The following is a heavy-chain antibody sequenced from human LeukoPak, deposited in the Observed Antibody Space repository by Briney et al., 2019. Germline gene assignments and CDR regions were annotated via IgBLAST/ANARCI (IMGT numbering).Heavy chain of an antibody. V-gene: IGHV3-74*01. D-gene: IGHD2-2*01. CDR1: GFPFSSYW. CDR2: INSDGSST. J-gene: IGHJ4*02. CDR3: ARGGQRYQLLWGFDY. Sequence: GGSLRLFCAASGFPFSSYWMHWVRQARGKGLVWVSRINSDGSSTSYADSVKGRFTISRDNAKNTLYLQMNSLRAEDTAVYYCARGGQRYQLLWGFDYWGQGTLVTVSS.